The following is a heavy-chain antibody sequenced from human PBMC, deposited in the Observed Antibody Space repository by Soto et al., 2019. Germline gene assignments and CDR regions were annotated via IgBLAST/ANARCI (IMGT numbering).Heavy chain of an antibody. J-gene: IGHJ6*02. CDR2: TIPLFWTT. CDR3: VAELDFGKLSVV. CDR1: GDTFKNSV. D-gene: IGHD3-10*01. Sequence: QVQLVQSGVEVKKPGSSVRVSCKASGDTFKNSVISWVRQAPGQGLEWMGGTIPLFWTTDYAQKFQGRLTITTDEYTTTAFMEVSRLTSEDTAVYYCVAELDFGKLSVVWGQGTTVIVSS. V-gene: IGHV1-69*01.